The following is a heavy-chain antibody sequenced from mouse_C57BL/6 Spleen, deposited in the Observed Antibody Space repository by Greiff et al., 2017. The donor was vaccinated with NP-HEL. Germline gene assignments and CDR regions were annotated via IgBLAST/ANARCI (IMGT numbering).Heavy chain of an antibody. J-gene: IGHJ4*01. CDR3: AKNWEGGAMDY. CDR2: ISSGSSTI. D-gene: IGHD4-1*01. Sequence: EVQGVESGGGLVKPGGSLKLSCAASGFTFSDYGMHWVRQAPEKGLEWVAYISSGSSTIYYADTVKGRFTISRDNAKNTLFLQMTSLRSEDTAMYYCAKNWEGGAMDYWGQGTSVTVSS. V-gene: IGHV5-17*01. CDR1: GFTFSDYG.